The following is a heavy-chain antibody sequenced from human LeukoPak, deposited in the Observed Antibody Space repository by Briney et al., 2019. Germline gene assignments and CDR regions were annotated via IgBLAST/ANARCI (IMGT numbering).Heavy chain of an antibody. CDR3: SKDPRSCVGKRCFLYQD. Sequence: GGSLRLSCAASGFTFSNYAMSWVRQAPGKGLEWVSTITSGGGSTYYADSVKGRFTISRDNSKTTLHLQMNSLRAEDTAVYYCSKDPRSCVGKRCFLYQDWGQGALVTVSS. V-gene: IGHV3-23*01. CDR2: ITSGGGST. CDR1: GFTFSNYA. D-gene: IGHD3/OR15-3a*01. J-gene: IGHJ4*02.